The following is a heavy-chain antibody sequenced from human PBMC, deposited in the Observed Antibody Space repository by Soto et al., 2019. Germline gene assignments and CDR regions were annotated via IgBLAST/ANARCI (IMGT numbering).Heavy chain of an antibody. CDR3: ARDGYSYGWRYFDY. CDR1: GGTFSSYA. V-gene: IGHV1-69*13. J-gene: IGHJ4*02. CDR2: IIPTFGTA. Sequence: ASVKVSCKASGGTFSSYAISWVRQAPGQGLEWMGGIIPTFGTANYAQKFQGRVTITADESTSTAYMELSSLRSEDTAVYYCARDGYSYGWRYFDYWGQGTLVTVSS. D-gene: IGHD5-18*01.